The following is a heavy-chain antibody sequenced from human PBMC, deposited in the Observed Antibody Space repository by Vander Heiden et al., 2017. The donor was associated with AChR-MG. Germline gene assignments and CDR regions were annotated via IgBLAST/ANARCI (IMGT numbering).Heavy chain of an antibody. CDR1: GFTVSSNY. V-gene: IGHV3-53*02. Sequence: EVQLVETGGGLIQSGGSLRPSCAASGFTVSSNYMSWVRLAPGKGLEWVSIIYSGDITYYADSVKGRFTISRDNSKNTLYLQMNTLRVEDTAVYYCARKGDSSGSNAFDIWGQGTMVTVSS. J-gene: IGHJ3*02. CDR2: IYSGDIT. CDR3: ARKGDSSGSNAFDI. D-gene: IGHD6-25*01.